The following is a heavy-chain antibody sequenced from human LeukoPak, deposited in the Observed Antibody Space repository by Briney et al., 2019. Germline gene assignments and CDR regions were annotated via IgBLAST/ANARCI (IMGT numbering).Heavy chain of an antibody. J-gene: IGHJ4*02. V-gene: IGHV3-20*04. CDR3: ARATSLVGATGYFDY. D-gene: IGHD1-26*01. Sequence: GGSLRLSCVVSGITLSNYGMSWVRQAPGKGLEWVSGINWNGGSTGYADSVKGRFTISRDNAKNSLYLQMNSLRAEDTALYYCARATSLVGATGYFDYWGQGTLVTVSS. CDR2: INWNGGST. CDR1: GITLSNYG.